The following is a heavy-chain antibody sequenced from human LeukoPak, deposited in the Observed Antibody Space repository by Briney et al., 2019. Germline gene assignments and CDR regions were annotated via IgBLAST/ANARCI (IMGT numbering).Heavy chain of an antibody. CDR2: ISDSGSNT. D-gene: IGHD3-16*02. J-gene: IGHJ4*02. V-gene: IGHV3-23*01. CDR3: ANLVGSYRYKSAADY. CDR1: GFRFSDFT. Sequence: QPGGSLRLSCAASGFRFSDFTMTWVRQAPGKGLEWVSSISDSGSNTYYADSVKGRFTISRDNSKNTLYLQMNSLRAEDTAVYYCANLVGSYRYKSAADYWGQGTLVTVSS.